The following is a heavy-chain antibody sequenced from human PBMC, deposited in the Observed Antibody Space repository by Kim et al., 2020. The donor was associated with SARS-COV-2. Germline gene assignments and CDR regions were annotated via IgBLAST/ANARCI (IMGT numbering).Heavy chain of an antibody. J-gene: IGHJ5*02. CDR3: ERGIAAAGSFYWFDP. V-gene: IGHV4-59*09. D-gene: IGHD6-13*01. Sequence: PSLKSRVTISVDTSKNQFSLKLSSVTAADTAVYYCERGIAAAGSFYWFDPWGQGTLVTVSS.